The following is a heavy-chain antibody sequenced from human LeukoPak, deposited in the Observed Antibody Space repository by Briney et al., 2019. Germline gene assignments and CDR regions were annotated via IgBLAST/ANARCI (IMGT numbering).Heavy chain of an antibody. V-gene: IGHV1-69*05. CDR2: IIPIFGTA. Sequence: SVKVSCKSSGGTFSSYAISWVRQAPGQGLEWMGRIIPIFGTANYAQKFQGRVTITTDESTSTAYMELSSLRSEDTAVYYCARDRWAPSYFDYWGQGTLVTVSS. CDR3: ARDRWAPSYFDY. J-gene: IGHJ4*02. D-gene: IGHD1-26*01. CDR1: GGTFSSYA.